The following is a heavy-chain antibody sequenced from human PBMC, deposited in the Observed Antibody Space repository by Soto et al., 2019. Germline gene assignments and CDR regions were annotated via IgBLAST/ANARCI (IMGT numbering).Heavy chain of an antibody. Sequence: QVQLVQSGAEVKKPGSSVRVSCKASGDTFSRYSITWVRQAPGQGLEWMGRIIPTLDFVNPAQRFQDRVTLSADKSTTTVYIDLSSLRSEDTAVYYCARGLYGDIDVFEIWGQGTMVTVSS. V-gene: IGHV1-69*02. CDR2: IIPTLDFV. CDR1: GDTFSRYS. CDR3: ARGLYGDIDVFEI. D-gene: IGHD4-17*01. J-gene: IGHJ3*02.